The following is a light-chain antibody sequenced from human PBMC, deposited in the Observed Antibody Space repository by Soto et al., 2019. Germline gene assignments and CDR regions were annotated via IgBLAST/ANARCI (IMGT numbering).Light chain of an antibody. CDR2: GAS. Sequence: EIVMTQSPATLSVYQGERATLSCRASQSVSSNLAWYQQKPGQAPRLLIYGASTRATGIPARFSGSGSGTEFTLTISSLQSEDFAVYYCQQYNNWPPMAFGQGTKVEIK. V-gene: IGKV3-15*01. J-gene: IGKJ1*01. CDR3: QQYNNWPPMA. CDR1: QSVSSN.